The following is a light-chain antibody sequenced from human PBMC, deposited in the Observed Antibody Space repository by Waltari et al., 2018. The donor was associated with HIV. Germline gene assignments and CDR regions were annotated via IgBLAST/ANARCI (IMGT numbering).Light chain of an antibody. Sequence: QSALTQEASVSGTVGQKVTLSCPGNSNNLGQYAVGWYQQISHGAPNTVVFGNSLPSGIPDRFSGSKSGTIASLTISGLQPEDEAVYYCSTWDFSLNSVVFGGGTKLTV. J-gene: IGLJ2*01. CDR2: GNS. CDR1: SNNLGQYA. CDR3: STWDFSLNSVV. V-gene: IGLV1-44*01.